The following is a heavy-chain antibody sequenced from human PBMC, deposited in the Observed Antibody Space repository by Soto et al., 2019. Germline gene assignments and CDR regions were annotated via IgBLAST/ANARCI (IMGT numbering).Heavy chain of an antibody. V-gene: IGHV1-18*01. CDR2: ISAYNGNT. CDR1: GYTFTSYG. Sequence: QVQLVQSGAEVKKPGASVKVSCKASGYTFTSYGISWVRQAAGQGLEWMGWISAYNGNTNYAQKLQGRVTMTTDTATSTAYMELRSLRSDDTALYYCAREGYCISTSCRHYDYYGMDVWGQGTTVTVSS. D-gene: IGHD2-2*01. CDR3: AREGYCISTSCRHYDYYGMDV. J-gene: IGHJ6*02.